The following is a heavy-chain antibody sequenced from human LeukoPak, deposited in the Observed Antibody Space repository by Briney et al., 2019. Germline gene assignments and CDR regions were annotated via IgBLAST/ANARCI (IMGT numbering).Heavy chain of an antibody. V-gene: IGHV3-7*01. D-gene: IGHD6-13*01. CDR1: QFTFSTYW. CDR3: ARDSAGNDY. CDR2: IKQDGSEK. J-gene: IGHJ4*02. Sequence: GGSLRLSCAASQFTFSTYWMSWVRQAPGKGLEWVANIKQDGSEKYYVDSVKGRFTISRDNAKNSLYLQMNSLRAEDTAMYYCARDSAGNDYWGQGTLVTVSS.